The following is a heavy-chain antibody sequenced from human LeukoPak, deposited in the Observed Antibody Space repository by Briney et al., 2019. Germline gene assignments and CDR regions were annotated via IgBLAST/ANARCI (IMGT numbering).Heavy chain of an antibody. J-gene: IGHJ4*02. Sequence: KPSGTLSLTCTVSGGSISGSSYYWAWIRQPPGKGLEWIGSGFYSGSAYYNPALKSRVTISVDTSKNQFSLNLSSVTAADTAVYYCARLRGAMTPVTSDFDYWGQGTLVTVSS. CDR2: GFYSGSA. CDR1: GGSISGSSYY. D-gene: IGHD4-17*01. V-gene: IGHV4-39*01. CDR3: ARLRGAMTPVTSDFDY.